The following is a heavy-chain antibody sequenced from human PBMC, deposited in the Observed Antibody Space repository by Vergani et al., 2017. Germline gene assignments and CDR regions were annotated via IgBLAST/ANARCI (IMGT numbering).Heavy chain of an antibody. Sequence: EVQLLESGGGLVQPGGSLRLSCAASGFTFSSYAMSWVRQAPGKGLEWVSAISGSGGSTYYADSVKGRFTISRDNSKITLYLQMNSLRAEDTAVYYCARGKGPLSDAFDIWGQGTMVTVSS. V-gene: IGHV3-23*01. J-gene: IGHJ3*02. CDR3: ARGKGPLSDAFDI. CDR2: ISGSGGST. CDR1: GFTFSSYA.